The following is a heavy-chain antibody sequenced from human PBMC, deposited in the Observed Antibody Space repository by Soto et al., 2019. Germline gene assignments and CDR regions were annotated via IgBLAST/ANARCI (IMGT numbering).Heavy chain of an antibody. Sequence: SETLSLTCTVSGGSISSSSYYWGWIRQPPGKGLEWIGSIYYSGSTYYNPSLKSRVTISVDTSKNQFSLKLSSVTAADTAVYYCASPGGTVTTDYWGQGTLVTVSS. J-gene: IGHJ4*02. D-gene: IGHD4-17*01. CDR3: ASPGGTVTTDY. CDR2: IYYSGST. V-gene: IGHV4-39*01. CDR1: GGSISSSSYY.